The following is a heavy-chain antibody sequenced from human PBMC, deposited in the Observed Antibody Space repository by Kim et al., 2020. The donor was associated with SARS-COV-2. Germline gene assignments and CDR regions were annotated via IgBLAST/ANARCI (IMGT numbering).Heavy chain of an antibody. CDR3: ARDLGLFSGWYGTGAFDI. CDR2: IYYSGST. Sequence: SETLSLTCTVSGGSISSYYWSWIRQPPGKGLEWIGYIYYSGSTNYNPPLKSRVTISVDTSKNQFSLKLSSVTAADTAVYYCARDLGLFSGWYGTGAFDIWGQGTMVTVSS. CDR1: GGSISSYY. J-gene: IGHJ3*02. D-gene: IGHD6-19*01. V-gene: IGHV4-59*01.